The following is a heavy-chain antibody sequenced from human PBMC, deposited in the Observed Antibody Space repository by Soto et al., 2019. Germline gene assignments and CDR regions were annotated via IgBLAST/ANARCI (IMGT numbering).Heavy chain of an antibody. J-gene: IGHJ4*02. V-gene: IGHV1-58*01. CDR3: AATAYYDFWSAGDYFDY. CDR2: IVVGSGNT. D-gene: IGHD3-3*01. Sequence: QMQLVQSGPEVKKPGTSVKVSCKASGFTFTSSAVQWVRQARGQRLEWIGWIVVGSGNTNYAQKFQERVTITRDMSTSTAYMELSSLRSEDTAVYYCAATAYYDFWSAGDYFDYWGQGTLVTVSS. CDR1: GFTFTSSA.